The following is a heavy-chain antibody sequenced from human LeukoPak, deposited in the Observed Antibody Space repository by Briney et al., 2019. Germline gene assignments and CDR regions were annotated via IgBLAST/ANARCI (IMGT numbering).Heavy chain of an antibody. CDR1: GFTFSSYA. J-gene: IGHJ4*02. D-gene: IGHD5-18*01. Sequence: PGGSLRLSCAASGFTFSSYAMSWVRQAPGKGLEWVAVIWYDGSNKYFVDSVKGRFTISRDNSKNTAYLQMNSLRAEDTAVYYCARLRGYGYVGYYWGQGTLVTVSS. V-gene: IGHV3-33*08. CDR2: IWYDGSNK. CDR3: ARLRGYGYVGYY.